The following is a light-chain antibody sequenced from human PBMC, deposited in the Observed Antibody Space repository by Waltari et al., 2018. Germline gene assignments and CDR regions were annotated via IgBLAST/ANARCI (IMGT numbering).Light chain of an antibody. CDR1: QSVSSSY. CDR2: GAS. CDR3: QQYGTSPRT. V-gene: IGKV3-20*01. J-gene: IGKJ1*01. Sequence: EIVLTQSPGTLSLSPGERATLSCRASQSVSSSYVAWYQQKPGQAPRLLIYGASSRATSIPDRFSGSGSGTDFTLTISRLEPEDFAVYYCQQYGTSPRTFGQGTKVEIK.